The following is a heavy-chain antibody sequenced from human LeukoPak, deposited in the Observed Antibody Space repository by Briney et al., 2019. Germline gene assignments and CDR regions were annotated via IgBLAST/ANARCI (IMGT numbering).Heavy chain of an antibody. CDR1: GFTFSSYW. J-gene: IGHJ4*02. D-gene: IGHD6-19*01. CDR2: IKQDGSEK. V-gene: IGHV3-7*01. CDR3: ARGGGHHHSSGWAFFDY. Sequence: PGGSLRLSCAASGFTFSSYWMSWVRQAPGKGLEWVANIKQDGSEKYYVDSVKGRFTISRDNAKNSLYLQMNSLRAEDTAVYYCARGGGHHHSSGWAFFDYWGQGTLVTVSS.